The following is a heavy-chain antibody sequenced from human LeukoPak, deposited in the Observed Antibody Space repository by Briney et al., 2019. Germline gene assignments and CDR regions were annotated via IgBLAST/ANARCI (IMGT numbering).Heavy chain of an antibody. V-gene: IGHV3-11*06. J-gene: IGHJ6*04. CDR3: ASGYAPATDYYYYGMDV. Sequence: PGGSLRLSCAASGFTFSDYYMSWIRQAPGKGLVWVSYISSSSSYTNYADSVKGRFTISRDNAKNSLYLQMNSLRAEDTAVYYCASGYAPATDYYYYGMDVWGKGTTVTVSS. CDR2: ISSSSSYT. CDR1: GFTFSDYY. D-gene: IGHD5-12*01.